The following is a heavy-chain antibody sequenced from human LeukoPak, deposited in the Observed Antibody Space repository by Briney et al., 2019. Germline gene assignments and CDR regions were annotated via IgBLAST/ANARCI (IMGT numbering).Heavy chain of an antibody. J-gene: IGHJ3*02. V-gene: IGHV4-30-2*01. D-gene: IGHD4-23*01. CDR1: GGSIIVAAYS. CDR2: IYHTGRT. CDR3: ARGYGDNPGAFDI. Sequence: SQTLSRTCAVSGGSIIVAAYSWSWIRQPPGKGLEWIGYIYHTGRTYSNPSLKSRVTISVDRSKNQFSLNLSSVTAADTAVYYCARGYGDNPGAFDIWGQGTMVTVSS.